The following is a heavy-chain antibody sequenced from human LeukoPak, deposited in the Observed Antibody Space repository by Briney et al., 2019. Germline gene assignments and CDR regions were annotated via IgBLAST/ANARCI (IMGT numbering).Heavy chain of an antibody. CDR1: GGTFSTFG. CDR3: ARVADHYNYGMDV. CDR2: IVPALGTV. V-gene: IGHV1-69*04. Sequence: GASVKVSCKASGGTFSTFGLSWVRQAPGQGLECLGRIVPALGTVNYAKEFQGRLTITADKFTSTAYMELSSPRSEDTAVYYCARVADHYNYGMDVWGQGTTVIVSS. J-gene: IGHJ6*02.